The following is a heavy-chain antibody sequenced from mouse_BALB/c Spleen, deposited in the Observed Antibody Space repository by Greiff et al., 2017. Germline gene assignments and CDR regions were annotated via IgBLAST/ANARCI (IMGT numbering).Heavy chain of an antibody. CDR2: ISSGSSTI. CDR3: ARQGEPYAMDY. Sequence: EVMLVESGGGLVQPGGSRKLSCAASGFTFSSFGMHWVRQAPEKGLEWVAYISSGSSTIYYADTVKGRFTISRDNPKNTLFLQMTSLRSEDTAMYYCARQGEPYAMDYWGQGTSVTVSS. V-gene: IGHV5-17*02. CDR1: GFTFSSFG. J-gene: IGHJ4*01.